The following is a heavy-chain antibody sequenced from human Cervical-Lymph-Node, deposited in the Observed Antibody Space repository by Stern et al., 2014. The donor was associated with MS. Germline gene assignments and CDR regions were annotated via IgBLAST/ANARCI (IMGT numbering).Heavy chain of an antibody. D-gene: IGHD3-22*01. J-gene: IGHJ3*02. CDR1: GGSISSGGYY. CDR3: ARPSHFYDSSDDDVFDI. Sequence: QVQLQESGPGLVKPSQTLSLICTVSGGSISSGGYYWSWIRQHPGSGLEWIGYIYHNGITYYNPSLKSRVTMSVDTTKNQFSLKLSSVTAADTAVYYCARPSHFYDSSDDDVFDIWGQGTMVTVSS. V-gene: IGHV4-31*03. CDR2: IYHNGIT.